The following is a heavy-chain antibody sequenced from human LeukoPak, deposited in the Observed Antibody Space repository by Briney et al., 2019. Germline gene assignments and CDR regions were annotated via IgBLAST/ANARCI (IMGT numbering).Heavy chain of an antibody. V-gene: IGHV4-59*08. D-gene: IGHD6-19*01. J-gene: IGHJ4*02. CDR3: ARHPFSAPFDY. CDR1: GGSMINYY. Sequence: SETLSLTCTVSGGSMINYYWSWIRLTPGKGLEWIAYAYHTGHTHYNPSLKSRATISLDTSNNQVSLKLNSMTAADTAAHYYARHPFSAPFDYGGQGTLVPVSS. CDR2: AYHTGHT.